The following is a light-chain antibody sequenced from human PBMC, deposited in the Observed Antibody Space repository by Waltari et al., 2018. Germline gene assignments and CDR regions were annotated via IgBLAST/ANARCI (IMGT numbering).Light chain of an antibody. CDR1: QAISNY. CDR3: QKYNSAPLT. CDR2: AAS. Sequence: DIQMTQSPSSLSASVGDRVTITCQASQAISNYLAWYQQKPGKVPKLLIYAASILQSGVPSRFSGTGSGTGFSLTISSLQPEDVATYYCQKYNSAPLTFGGGTKVEIK. J-gene: IGKJ4*01. V-gene: IGKV1-27*01.